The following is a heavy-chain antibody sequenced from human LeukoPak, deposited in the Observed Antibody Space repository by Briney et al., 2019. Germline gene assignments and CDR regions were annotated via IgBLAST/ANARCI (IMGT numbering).Heavy chain of an antibody. CDR2: MNSDGSDT. D-gene: IGHD6-13*01. Sequence: GGSLRLSCAASGFTFNRFWMHWVRQAPGKGLVWVSRMNSDGSDTSYADSVKGRFTISRDNAKNSLYLQMNSLRAEDTALYYCAKDNGFGIAAAGAYFQHWGQGTLVTVSS. J-gene: IGHJ1*01. V-gene: IGHV3-74*01. CDR3: AKDNGFGIAAAGAYFQH. CDR1: GFTFNRFW.